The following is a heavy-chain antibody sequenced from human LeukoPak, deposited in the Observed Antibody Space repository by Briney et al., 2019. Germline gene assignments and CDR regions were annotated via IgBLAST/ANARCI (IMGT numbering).Heavy chain of an antibody. CDR1: GGSFSGYY. D-gene: IGHD2-15*01. J-gene: IGHJ4*02. CDR2: INHSGST. CDR3: ARGDQGGYCSGGSCFMLDY. V-gene: IGHV4-34*01. Sequence: PSGTLSLTCAVYGGSFSGYYWSWIRQPPGKGLEWIGEINHSGSTNYNPSLKSRVTISVDTSKNQFSLKLSSVTAADTAVYYCARGDQGGYCSGGSCFMLDYWGQGTLVTVSS.